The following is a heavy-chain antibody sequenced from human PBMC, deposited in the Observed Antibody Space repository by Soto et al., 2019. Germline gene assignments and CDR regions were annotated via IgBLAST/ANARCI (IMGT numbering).Heavy chain of an antibody. V-gene: IGHV4-30-4*01. J-gene: IGHJ3*02. CDR3: ATVPTYYYDRSGYANAFDM. CDR2: IYYSGCT. CDR1: GGSINSGDYY. D-gene: IGHD3-22*01. Sequence: PSETLSLTCTVSGGSINSGDYYWSWIRHPPGKGLEWIGYIYYSGCTYHNPSLKSRINISVDTSKNQFSLKLSSVTAADTAVYYCATVPTYYYDRSGYANAFDMWGQGTMVTVSS.